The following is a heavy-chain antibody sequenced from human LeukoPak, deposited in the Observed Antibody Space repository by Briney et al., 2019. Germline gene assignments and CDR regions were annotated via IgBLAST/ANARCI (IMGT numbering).Heavy chain of an antibody. CDR1: GYSFTSYW. J-gene: IGHJ4*02. V-gene: IGHV5-10-1*01. CDR2: IDPSDSYT. Sequence: GESLQISCKGSGYSFTSYWISWVRQMPGKGLEWMGRIDPSDSYTNYSPSFQGHVTVSADKSISTAYLQWSSLKASDTAMYYCARHFVSRAGRLMDYWGQGSLVTVSS. D-gene: IGHD1-26*01. CDR3: ARHFVSRAGRLMDY.